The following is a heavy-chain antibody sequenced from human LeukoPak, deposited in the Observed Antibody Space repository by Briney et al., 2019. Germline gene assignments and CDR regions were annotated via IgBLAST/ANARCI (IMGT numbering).Heavy chain of an antibody. Sequence: GASVKLSCKASGYTFTGYHMHWVRQAPGQRPEWMGWVTPNSGGTNYAQKFQGRVTMTTDTSTSTAYMELMSLTSDDTAVYYCARSNSGSYYHFDYWGQGTLVTVSS. D-gene: IGHD1-26*01. J-gene: IGHJ4*02. CDR2: VTPNSGGT. V-gene: IGHV1-2*02. CDR1: GYTFTGYH. CDR3: ARSNSGSYYHFDY.